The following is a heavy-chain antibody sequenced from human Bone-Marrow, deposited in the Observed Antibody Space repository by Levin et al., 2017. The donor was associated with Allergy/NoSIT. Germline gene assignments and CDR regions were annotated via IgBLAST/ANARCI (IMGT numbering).Heavy chain of an antibody. CDR1: GFHFTTHA. CDR3: ARDRVVVVGLFQS. V-gene: IGHV3-23*01. CDR2: ISGSGDST. J-gene: IGHJ5*02. Sequence: GGSLRLSCAASGFHFTTHAMSWVRQAPGQGLEWVSAISGSGDSTFYSESVKGRFTISRDNSKNTFSLQMNNLRAEDTGMYYCARDRVVVVGLFQSWGQGTQVTVSS. D-gene: IGHD2-15*01.